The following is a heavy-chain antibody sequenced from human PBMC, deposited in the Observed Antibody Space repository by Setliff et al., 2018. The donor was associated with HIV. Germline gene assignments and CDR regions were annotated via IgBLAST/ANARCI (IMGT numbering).Heavy chain of an antibody. CDR3: VNPSGAMGDFDS. CDR1: GGSISSYY. J-gene: IGHJ4*02. D-gene: IGHD3-16*01. V-gene: IGHV4-59*08. Sequence: PSETLSLTCTVSGGSISSYYWGWIRQPPGRGLEWIGYIYYSGSTNYNPSLKSRVTISIDTSKNQFSLQLTSVTAADTAVYYCVNPSGAMGDFDSWGQGTLVTVSS. CDR2: IYYSGST.